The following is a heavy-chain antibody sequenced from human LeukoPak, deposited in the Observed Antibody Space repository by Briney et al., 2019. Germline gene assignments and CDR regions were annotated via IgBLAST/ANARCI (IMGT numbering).Heavy chain of an antibody. D-gene: IGHD2-15*01. CDR3: ARDKVGGGSWGFDY. Sequence: PSETLSLTCTVSGGSISSYYWSWIRQPPGKGLEWIGYIYYSGSTNYNPSLKSRVTISVDTSKNQFSLKLSSVTAADTAVYYCARDKVGGGSWGFDYWGQGTLVTVSS. CDR1: GGSISSYY. CDR2: IYYSGST. V-gene: IGHV4-59*01. J-gene: IGHJ4*02.